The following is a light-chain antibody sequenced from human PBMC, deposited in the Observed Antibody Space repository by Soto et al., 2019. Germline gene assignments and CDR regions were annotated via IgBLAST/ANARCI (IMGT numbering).Light chain of an antibody. CDR2: DVS. J-gene: IGLJ2*01. CDR1: SSDVGGYNY. CDR3: SSYTSSSTVV. V-gene: IGLV2-14*01. Sequence: QSALTQPASVSGSPGQSITISCTGTSSDVGGYNYVSWYQQHPGKAPKLMIYDVSNRPSGVSNRFSGSKSGNTASLTISGLQVEDEADYYGSSYTSSSTVVFGGGTKLTVL.